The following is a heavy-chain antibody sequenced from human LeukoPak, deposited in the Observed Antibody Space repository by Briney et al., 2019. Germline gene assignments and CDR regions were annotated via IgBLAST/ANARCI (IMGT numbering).Heavy chain of an antibody. Sequence: GGSLRLSCAVFEFSFSNYWMIWVRQAPGRGLEWVAIIKQDGSEKYYVDSVKGRFTISRDNAQNSLYLQMSSLRAEDTAVYYCATASHSGPKAYGGQGTLVTVPS. CDR3: ATASHSGPKAY. CDR1: EFSFSNYW. CDR2: IKQDGSEK. V-gene: IGHV3-7*05. D-gene: IGHD2-15*01. J-gene: IGHJ4*02.